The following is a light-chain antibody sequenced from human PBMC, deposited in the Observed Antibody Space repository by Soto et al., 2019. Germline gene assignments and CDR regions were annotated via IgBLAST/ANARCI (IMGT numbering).Light chain of an antibody. J-gene: IGKJ5*01. V-gene: IGKV3-20*01. CDR1: QVISRY. CDR2: GAS. CDR3: LQYSTSPIS. Sequence: ENVLTQSPGTLSLSPGERATLSCRASQVISRYLSWYQQRPGQAPRLLIYGASSRATGIPDRFSGSGSGTDFTLTISRLELEDFAVYYCLQYSTSPISFGQGTRLEIK.